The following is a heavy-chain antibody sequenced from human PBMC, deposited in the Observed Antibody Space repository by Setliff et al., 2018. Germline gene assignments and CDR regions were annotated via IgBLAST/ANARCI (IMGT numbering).Heavy chain of an antibody. J-gene: IGHJ4*02. Sequence: ASVKVSCKTSGYSFTNYGINWVRQAPGQGLEWMGWNSVYAREFQGRVTMTADTPTSTAYMELRSLTSDDTAVYYCARGPLDFVVVPAAAKFDSWGQGTLVTVSS. D-gene: IGHD2-2*01. CDR3: ARGPLDFVVVPAAAKFDS. CDR2: NSV. CDR1: GYSFTNYG. V-gene: IGHV1-18*01.